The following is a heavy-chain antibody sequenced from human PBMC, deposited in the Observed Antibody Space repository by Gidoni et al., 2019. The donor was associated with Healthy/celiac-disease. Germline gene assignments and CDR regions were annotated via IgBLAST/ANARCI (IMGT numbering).Heavy chain of an antibody. CDR3: TRSSSWYEYDAFDI. D-gene: IGHD6-13*01. CDR1: GFTFSGSA. Sequence: EVQLVESGGGLVQPGGSLKLSCAASGFTFSGSAMHWVRQASGKGLEWVGRIRSKANSYATAYAASVKGRFTSSRDDSKNTAYLQMNSLKTEDTAVYYCTRSSSWYEYDAFDIWGQGTMVTVSS. V-gene: IGHV3-73*02. CDR2: IRSKANSYAT. J-gene: IGHJ3*02.